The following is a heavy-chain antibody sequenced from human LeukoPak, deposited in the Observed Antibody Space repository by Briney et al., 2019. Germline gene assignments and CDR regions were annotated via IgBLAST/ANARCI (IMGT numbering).Heavy chain of an antibody. D-gene: IGHD6-19*01. Sequence: GASVKVSCKASGYTFTSYGISWVRQAPGQGLEWMGWISAYNGNTNYAQKLQGRVTVTTDTSTSTAYMELRSLRSDDTAVYYCARDFFSAVAGQYNWFDPWGQGTLVTVSS. CDR1: GYTFTSYG. V-gene: IGHV1-18*01. CDR2: ISAYNGNT. CDR3: ARDFFSAVAGQYNWFDP. J-gene: IGHJ5*02.